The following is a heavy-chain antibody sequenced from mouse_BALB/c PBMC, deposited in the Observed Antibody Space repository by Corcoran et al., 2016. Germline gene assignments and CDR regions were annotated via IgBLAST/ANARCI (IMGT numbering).Heavy chain of an antibody. D-gene: IGHD1-1*01. CDR2: IDPENGNT. CDR1: GFNIKDYY. CDR3: ARRDYGSRFDY. Sequence: EVQLQQSGAELVRPGALVKLSCKASGFNIKDYYMHWVKQRPEQGLEWIGWIDPENGNTIYDPKFQGKASITADTSSNTAYLQPSSLTSEDTAVYYCARRDYGSRFDYWGQGTTLTVSS. V-gene: IGHV14-1*02. J-gene: IGHJ2*01.